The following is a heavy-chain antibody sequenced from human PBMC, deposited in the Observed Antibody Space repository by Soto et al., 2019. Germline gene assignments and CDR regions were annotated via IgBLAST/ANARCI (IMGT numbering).Heavy chain of an antibody. CDR3: ARVRGITIFGASAFDI. J-gene: IGHJ3*02. CDR1: GGSISSYY. D-gene: IGHD3-9*01. CDR2: IYYSGST. Sequence: SETLSLTCTVSGGSISSYYWSWIRQPPGKGLEWIGYIYYSGSTNYNPSLKSRVTISVDTSKNQFSLKLSSVTAADTAVYYCARVRGITIFGASAFDIWGQGTMVTVSS. V-gene: IGHV4-59*01.